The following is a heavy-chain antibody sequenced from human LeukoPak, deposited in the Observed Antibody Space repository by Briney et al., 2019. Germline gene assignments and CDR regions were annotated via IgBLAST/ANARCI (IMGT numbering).Heavy chain of an antibody. V-gene: IGHV4-39*02. CDR3: AREMGVVTAHSIDV. J-gene: IGHJ6*02. Sequence: SETLSLTCIVSGGSISSISSNNYHWGWIRQPPGQGLEWIGSIYYSGSTYYNPSLKSRVTISVDTSKNQFSLKLSSVTAADTALYYCAREMGVVTAHSIDVWGQGTTVTVSS. CDR2: IYYSGST. D-gene: IGHD4-23*01. CDR1: GGSISSISSNNYH.